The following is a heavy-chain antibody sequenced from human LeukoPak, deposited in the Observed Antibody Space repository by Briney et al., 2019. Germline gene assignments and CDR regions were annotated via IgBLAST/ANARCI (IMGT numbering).Heavy chain of an antibody. Sequence: KPSETLSLTCTVSGGSISSYYWSWIRQPPGKGLEWIWYIYYSGSTNYNPSLKSRVTISVDTSKNQFSLKLSSVTAADTAVYYCARYSGSPNWYYYYYMDVWGKGTTVTVSS. CDR1: GGSISSYY. J-gene: IGHJ6*03. V-gene: IGHV4-59*01. D-gene: IGHD1-26*01. CDR3: ARYSGSPNWYYYYYMDV. CDR2: IYYSGST.